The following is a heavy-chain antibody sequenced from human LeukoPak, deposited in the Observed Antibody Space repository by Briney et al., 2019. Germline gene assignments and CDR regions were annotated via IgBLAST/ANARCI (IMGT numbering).Heavy chain of an antibody. Sequence: GASVKVSCKASGYTFTGYYMHWVRQAPGQGLEWMGWINPNSGGTNYAQKFQGRVTMTRDTSISTAYMELSRLRSDDTAVYYCARGIAAAGMGYYYYYYMDVWGKGTTVTVSS. CDR3: ARGIAAAGMGYYYYYYMDV. V-gene: IGHV1-2*02. J-gene: IGHJ6*03. CDR1: GYTFTGYY. D-gene: IGHD6-13*01. CDR2: INPNSGGT.